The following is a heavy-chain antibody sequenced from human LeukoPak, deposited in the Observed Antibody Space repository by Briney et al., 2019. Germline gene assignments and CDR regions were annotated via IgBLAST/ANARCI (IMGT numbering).Heavy chain of an antibody. Sequence: GGSLRLSCAASGFTFSSYAMHWVRQAPGKGLEWVAFISPDGGNKYYADSVEGRFAIFRDNSKNTLYLQMNGLRDEDTAVYYCDPHDSASQFWGQGTRVTVSS. V-gene: IGHV3-30*09. CDR1: GFTFSSYA. D-gene: IGHD5-18*01. CDR3: DPHDSASQF. J-gene: IGHJ4*02. CDR2: ISPDGGNK.